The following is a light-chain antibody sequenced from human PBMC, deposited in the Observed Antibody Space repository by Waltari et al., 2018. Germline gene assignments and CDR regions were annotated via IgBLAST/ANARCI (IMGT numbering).Light chain of an antibody. J-gene: IGLJ3*02. CDR3: SSYTSSSTLV. V-gene: IGLV2-14*03. CDR2: DVS. CDR1: SSDVGGYNY. Sequence: QSALTQPASVSGSPGQSITIPCPGTSSDVGGYNYVPWYQQPPGKAPKLMIYDVSNRPSGVSNRFSGSKSGNTASLTISGLQAEDEADYYCSSYTSSSTLVFGGGTKLTVL.